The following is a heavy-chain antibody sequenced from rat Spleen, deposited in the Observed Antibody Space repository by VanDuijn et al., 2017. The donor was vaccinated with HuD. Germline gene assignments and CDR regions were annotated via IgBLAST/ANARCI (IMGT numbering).Heavy chain of an antibody. CDR1: GFPFSNYD. CDR3: TSSAGH. D-gene: IGHD3-2*01. V-gene: IGHV5-7*01. Sequence: EVQLVESGGGLVQPGRSMKLSCAASGFPFSNYDMAWVRQAPKAGLEWVATISYDGDSTNYRDSVKGRFTISRDNAQNTLNLQMNSLRSEDTATYYCTSSAGHWGQGVMVTVSS. J-gene: IGHJ2*01. CDR2: ISYDGDST.